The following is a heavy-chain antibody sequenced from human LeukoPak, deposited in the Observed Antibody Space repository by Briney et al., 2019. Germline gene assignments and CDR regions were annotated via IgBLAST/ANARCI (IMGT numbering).Heavy chain of an antibody. J-gene: IGHJ4*02. CDR3: GKTTVGYSSGQKPAWPVDY. CDR2: IFGSGGSP. CDR1: GFTFGSHA. V-gene: IGHV3-23*01. Sequence: GGSLRLSCEASGFTFGSHAMYWVRQAPGKGLEGVAGIFGSGGSPHYADPVKGRFTISRDNSRNTVYLQINSLRAEDTAVYYCGKTTVGYSSGQKPAWPVDYWGQGTLVTVSS. D-gene: IGHD5-18*01.